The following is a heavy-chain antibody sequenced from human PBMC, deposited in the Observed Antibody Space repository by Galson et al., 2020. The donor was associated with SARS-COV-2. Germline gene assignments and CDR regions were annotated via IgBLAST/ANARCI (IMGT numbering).Heavy chain of an antibody. V-gene: IGHV3-7*01. CDR2: IKQDGSEK. Sequence: GESLKISCAASGFTFSSYWMSWVRQAPGKGLEWVANIKQDGSEKYYVDSVKGRFTISRDNAKNSLYLQMNSLRAEDTAVYYCAREGRTGGNYYGMDVWGQGTTVTVSS. J-gene: IGHJ6*02. CDR1: GFTFSSYW. CDR3: AREGRTGGNYYGMDV. D-gene: IGHD3-10*01.